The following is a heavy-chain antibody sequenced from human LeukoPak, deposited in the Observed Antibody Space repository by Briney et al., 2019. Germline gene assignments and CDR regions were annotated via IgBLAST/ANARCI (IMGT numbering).Heavy chain of an antibody. V-gene: IGHV3-48*04. CDR1: GFTFSSYA. CDR2: ISGSGSTI. J-gene: IGHJ4*02. CDR3: ARDLGARYLFDY. Sequence: PGGSLRLSCAASGFTFSSYAMSWVRQAPGKGLEWVSYISGSGSTIYYADSVKGRFTISRDNAKNSLYLQMNSLRAEDTAVYYCARDLGARYLFDYWGQGTLVTVSS. D-gene: IGHD3-16*01.